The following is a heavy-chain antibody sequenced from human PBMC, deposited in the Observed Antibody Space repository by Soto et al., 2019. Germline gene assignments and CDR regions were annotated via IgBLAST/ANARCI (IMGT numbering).Heavy chain of an antibody. CDR2: INPNNGNT. CDR1: GDSFTSCD. CDR3: SRSMVGSIAAPNWFDP. V-gene: IGHV1-8*01. Sequence: ASVKVSCEASGDSFTSCDSSWVRQDTRQGLEWMGWINPNNGNTGYAQKFQGRVTMTRNTSMSTAYMELRSLRSDDTAVYYCSRSMVGSIAAPNWFDPWGQGTLVTVSS. D-gene: IGHD6-6*01. J-gene: IGHJ5*02.